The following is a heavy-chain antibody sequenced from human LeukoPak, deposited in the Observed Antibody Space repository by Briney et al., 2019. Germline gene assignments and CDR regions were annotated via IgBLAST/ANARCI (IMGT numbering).Heavy chain of an antibody. D-gene: IGHD4/OR15-4a*01. Sequence: ASVKVSCKASGYTFTGYYMHWVRQAPGQGLEWMGWINPNSGGTNYAQKFQGRVTMTRDTSISTAYMELSRLRSDDTAVYYCARVAGAHDYEGPGLDYWGQGTLVTVSS. CDR2: INPNSGGT. V-gene: IGHV1-2*02. CDR3: ARVAGAHDYEGPGLDY. CDR1: GYTFTGYY. J-gene: IGHJ4*02.